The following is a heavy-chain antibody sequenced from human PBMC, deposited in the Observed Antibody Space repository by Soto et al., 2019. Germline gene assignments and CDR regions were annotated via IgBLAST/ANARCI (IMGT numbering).Heavy chain of an antibody. V-gene: IGHV4-31*03. Sequence: QVQLQESGPGLVKPSQTLSLTCTVSGGSISSGGYYWSWIRQHPGKGLEWIGYIYYSGSTYYNPSLKSRVTISVDTSKNQFSLKLSSVTAADTAVYYCAREARRVVLAAIWFDPWGQGTLVTVSS. CDR2: IYYSGST. J-gene: IGHJ5*02. D-gene: IGHD2-2*01. CDR1: GGSISSGGYY. CDR3: AREARRVVLAAIWFDP.